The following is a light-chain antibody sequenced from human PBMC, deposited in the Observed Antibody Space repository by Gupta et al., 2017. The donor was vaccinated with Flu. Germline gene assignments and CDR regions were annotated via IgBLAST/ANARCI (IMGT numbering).Light chain of an antibody. V-gene: IGKV3-20*01. CDR2: GAS. J-gene: IGKJ1*01. CDR1: QSVSSYY. Sequence: EIVLTQSPGTLSLSPGERATLSCRASQSVSSYYLAWYQQKPGQAPRLLIYGASSRATGIPDRFSGSGSGTDFTLFISRLEPEDFAVYYCQQEGRSPKTFGQGTKVEIK. CDR3: QQEGRSPKT.